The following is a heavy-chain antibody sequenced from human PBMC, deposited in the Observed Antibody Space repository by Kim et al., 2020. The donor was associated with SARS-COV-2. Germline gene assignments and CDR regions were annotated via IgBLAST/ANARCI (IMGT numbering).Heavy chain of an antibody. J-gene: IGHJ4*02. CDR2: ISGSNSYA. CDR1: GFIFSDYY. D-gene: IGHD6-13*01. Sequence: GGSLRLSCAASGFIFSDYYMSWIRQAPGKGLEWVSYISGSNSYANYADSVKGRFTISRDNAKNSLYLQMNSLRAEATAVYYCARVSLGGSSWYYFDYWGQGTLATVSS. CDR3: ARVSLGGSSWYYFDY. V-gene: IGHV3-11*05.